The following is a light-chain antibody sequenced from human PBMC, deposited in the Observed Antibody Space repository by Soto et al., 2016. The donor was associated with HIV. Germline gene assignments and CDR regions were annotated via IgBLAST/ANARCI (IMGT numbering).Light chain of an antibody. V-gene: IGKV1-39*01. Sequence: IQLTQSPSSLSASVGDRIILNCKTSENIANFLNWYHQRPGQAPTLLIFSATDLAEGVPMRFIGSQDGTNFTLFIDTLTSEDFGTYFCQQSYTSPRTFGQGT. CDR2: SAT. CDR3: QQSYTSPRT. CDR1: ENIANF. J-gene: IGKJ2*01.